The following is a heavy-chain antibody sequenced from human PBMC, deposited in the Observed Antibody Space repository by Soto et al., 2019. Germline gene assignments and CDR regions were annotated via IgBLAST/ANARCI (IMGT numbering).Heavy chain of an antibody. Sequence: QVQLVQSGAEVKKPGSSVKVSCKASGGTFSSYAISWVRQAPGQGLEWMGGIIPISGTANYAQKFQGRGTITADESTSTAYMELSSLRSEDTAVYYCARSQGSSTSLEIYYYYYYGMDVWGQGTTVTVPS. V-gene: IGHV1-69*01. CDR1: GGTFSSYA. D-gene: IGHD2-2*01. J-gene: IGHJ6*02. CDR2: IIPISGTA. CDR3: ARSQGSSTSLEIYYYYYYGMDV.